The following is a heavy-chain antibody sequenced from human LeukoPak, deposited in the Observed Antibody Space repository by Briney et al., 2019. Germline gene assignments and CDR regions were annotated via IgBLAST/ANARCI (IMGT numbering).Heavy chain of an antibody. Sequence: ASVKVSCKASGGTFSSYAISWVRQAPGQGLEWMGRIIPILGIANYAQKFQGRVTITTDESTSTAYMELSSLRSEDTAVYYCAGLLEYSSPSAFDYWGQGILVTVSS. CDR3: AGLLEYSSPSAFDY. V-gene: IGHV1-69*04. J-gene: IGHJ4*02. D-gene: IGHD6-6*01. CDR1: GGTFSSYA. CDR2: IIPILGIA.